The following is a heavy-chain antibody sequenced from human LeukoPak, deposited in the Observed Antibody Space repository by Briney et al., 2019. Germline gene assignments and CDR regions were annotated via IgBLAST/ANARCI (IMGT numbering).Heavy chain of an antibody. Sequence: GGSLRLSCAASGFTFSSYAMSWVRQAPGKGLEWVSYIDRRGTTIFYADSVKGRFTISRDNAKNSLFLQMNSLRAEDTGVYYCARDFIAMIRGYFEDWGQGTLVTVSS. CDR2: IDRRGTTI. V-gene: IGHV3-48*03. CDR1: GFTFSSYA. D-gene: IGHD3-10*01. J-gene: IGHJ4*02. CDR3: ARDFIAMIRGYFED.